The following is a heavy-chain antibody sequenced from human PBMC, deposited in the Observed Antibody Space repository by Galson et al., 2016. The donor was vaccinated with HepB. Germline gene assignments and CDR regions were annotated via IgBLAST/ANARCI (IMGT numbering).Heavy chain of an antibody. V-gene: IGHV3-48*04. CDR1: GFSFSAYS. CDR2: IRKNGGCTK. D-gene: IGHD4-11*01. J-gene: IGHJ4*02. Sequence: SLRLSCAASGFSFSAYSMNWVRQAPGRGLEWVSYIRKNGGCTKYYADSVKGRFTISRDDTKNSLYMEMNSLRVEDTAVYYCVRDPHSLDYWGQGTVVAVSS. CDR3: VRDPHSLDY.